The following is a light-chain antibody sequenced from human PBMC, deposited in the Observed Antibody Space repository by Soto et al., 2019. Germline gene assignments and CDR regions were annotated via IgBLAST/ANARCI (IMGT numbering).Light chain of an antibody. CDR2: AAS. J-gene: IGKJ5*01. V-gene: IGKV3-15*01. Sequence: EIVITQSPANMSVSPGERAPLSCRASQSVNSQVAWYQQKPGQPHRLLIYAASTRATGVPHRFSGVVSGTEFSLTISSLQSEDLAVYYGQQHTDWPPITVGQGTRLEIK. CDR1: QSVNSQ. CDR3: QQHTDWPPIT.